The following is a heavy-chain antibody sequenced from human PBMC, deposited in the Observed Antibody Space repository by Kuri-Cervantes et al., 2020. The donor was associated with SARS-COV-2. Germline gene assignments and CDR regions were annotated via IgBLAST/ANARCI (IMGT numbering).Heavy chain of an antibody. CDR1: GGSISSSSYY. J-gene: IGHJ3*02. CDR3: ARISRTYAFDI. Sequence: ESLKISCTVSGGSISSSSYYWGWIRQPPGKGLEWIGSIYYSGSTYCNPSLKSRVTISVDTSKNQFSLKLSSVTAADTAVYYCARISRTYAFDIWGQGTMVTVSS. CDR2: IYYSGST. V-gene: IGHV4-39*07. D-gene: IGHD1-14*01.